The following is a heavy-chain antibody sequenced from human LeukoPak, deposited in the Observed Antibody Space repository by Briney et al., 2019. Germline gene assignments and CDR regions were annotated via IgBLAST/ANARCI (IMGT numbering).Heavy chain of an antibody. Sequence: GASVKVSCTASGYTFTGYFVHWVRQAPGQGLQWMGWINPNTGGTNYAQKFQGRVTMTRDTSISTAYMELSRLRSDDTAVYYCATHNSLGYCSGGSCYSWWFDPWGQGTLVTVSS. V-gene: IGHV1-2*02. CDR3: ATHNSLGYCSGGSCYSWWFDP. J-gene: IGHJ5*02. CDR1: GYTFTGYF. D-gene: IGHD2-15*01. CDR2: INPNTGGT.